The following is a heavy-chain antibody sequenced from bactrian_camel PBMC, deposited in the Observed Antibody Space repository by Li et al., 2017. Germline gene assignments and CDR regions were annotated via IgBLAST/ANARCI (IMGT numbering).Heavy chain of an antibody. CDR2: IDSDGST. V-gene: IGHV3S53*01. Sequence: HVQLVESGGGSVQAGGSLRLSCVASGYTFSSCGAGWYRQAPGKEREMVATIDSDGSTSYADSVKGRFTISKDNAKNTLYLQMDSLDTRDTALYYCAARAGICIRDDHWSRMKYKGQGTQVTVS. J-gene: IGHJ4*01. CDR1: GYTFSSCG. D-gene: IGHD7*01.